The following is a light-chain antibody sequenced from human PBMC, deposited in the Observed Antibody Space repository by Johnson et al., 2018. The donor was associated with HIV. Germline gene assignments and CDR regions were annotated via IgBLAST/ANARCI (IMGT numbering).Light chain of an antibody. Sequence: QSVLTQPPSVSAAPGQKVTISCSGSSSNIGNNYVSWYQQLPRTAPKLLIYDNNKRPSGIPDRFSGSKSGTSATLGITGLQTGDEADYYCGTWDSGLGAVYVFGPGTKVTVL. CDR3: GTWDSGLGAVYV. CDR1: SSNIGNNY. CDR2: DNN. V-gene: IGLV1-51*01. J-gene: IGLJ1*01.